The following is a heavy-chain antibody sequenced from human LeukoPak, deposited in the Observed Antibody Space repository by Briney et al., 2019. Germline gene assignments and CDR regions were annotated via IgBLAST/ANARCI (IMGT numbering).Heavy chain of an antibody. V-gene: IGHV3-30*04. J-gene: IGHJ4*02. CDR1: GFTFDDFA. CDR3: ARDPPFSSGWSQNHFDY. D-gene: IGHD6-19*01. Sequence: GGSLRLSCAPSGFTFDDFAMHWVRQAPGKGLEWVALISYDGGNKNYADSVKGRFTISRDNSKNTLYLHMNSLRPEDTAVYYCARDPPFSSGWSQNHFDYWGQGTLVTVS. CDR2: ISYDGGNK.